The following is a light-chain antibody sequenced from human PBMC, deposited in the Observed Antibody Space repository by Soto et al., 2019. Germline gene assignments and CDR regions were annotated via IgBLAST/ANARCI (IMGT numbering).Light chain of an antibody. Sequence: IVLTQSPRTLSLSPRERATLSCSASQSGLSTYLAWYQQRPGQAPRLLIYGVSTRSTGIPDRFSGSGSGTDFTLTISRLEPEDFAVYCCQQYDHSPPFTFGPGTKVDFK. CDR1: QSGLSTY. CDR2: GVS. CDR3: QQYDHSPPFT. V-gene: IGKV3-20*01. J-gene: IGKJ3*01.